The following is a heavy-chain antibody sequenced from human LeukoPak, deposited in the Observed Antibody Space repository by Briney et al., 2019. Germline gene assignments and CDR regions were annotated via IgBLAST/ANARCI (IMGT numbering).Heavy chain of an antibody. J-gene: IGHJ6*02. Sequence: GESLQISCKGSGYSFTSYWIGWVRQMPGKGLEWMGIIYPGDSDTRYSPSFQGQVTISADKSISTAYLQWSSLKASDTAMYYCARSSMVTGYYYYYGMDVWGQGTTVTVSS. CDR2: IYPGDSDT. CDR1: GYSFTSYW. V-gene: IGHV5-51*01. CDR3: ARSSMVTGYYYYYGMDV. D-gene: IGHD5-18*01.